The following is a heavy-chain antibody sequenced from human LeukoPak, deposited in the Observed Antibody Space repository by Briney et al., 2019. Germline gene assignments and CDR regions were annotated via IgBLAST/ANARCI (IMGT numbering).Heavy chain of an antibody. D-gene: IGHD2-8*01. V-gene: IGHV4-38-2*02. CDR2: IYHSGST. CDR3: AREAVYFY. Sequence: SETLSLTCAVSGYSISSGYYWGWIRQPPGKGLEWIGSIYHSGSTYYNPSLKSRVTISVDTSKNQFSLKLSSVTAADTAVYYCAREAVYFYWGQGTLVTVSS. CDR1: GYSISSGYY. J-gene: IGHJ4*02.